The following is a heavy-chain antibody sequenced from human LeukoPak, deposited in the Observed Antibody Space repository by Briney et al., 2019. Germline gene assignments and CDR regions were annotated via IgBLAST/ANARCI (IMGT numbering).Heavy chain of an antibody. CDR1: GFTFSSYW. CDR2: IKQDGSEK. J-gene: IGHJ4*02. V-gene: IGHV3-7*01. D-gene: IGHD3-16*02. CDR3: ARGEDYVWGSYRYDY. Sequence: GGSLRLSCAASGFTFSSYWMSWVRQAPGKGLEWVANIKQDGSEKYYVDSVKGRFTISRDNAKNSLYLQMNSLRVEDTAVYYCARGEDYVWGSYRYDYWGQGTLVTVSS.